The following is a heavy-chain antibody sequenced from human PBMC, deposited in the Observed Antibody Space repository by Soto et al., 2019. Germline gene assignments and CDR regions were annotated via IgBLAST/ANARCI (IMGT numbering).Heavy chain of an antibody. CDR3: ARVGALVGATAAAY. D-gene: IGHD1-26*01. CDR1: GGPRSSGDFC. CDR2: IYYSGST. Sequence: PSVTLSVTCCVFGGPRSSGDFCWSLNRQPPGKGLEWIGYIYYSGSTYYNPSLRSRVAISLDTSNNQFSLKLSSVTAADTAVYYCARVGALVGATAAAYWVKRTLVTVS. V-gene: IGHV4-30-4*01. J-gene: IGHJ1*01.